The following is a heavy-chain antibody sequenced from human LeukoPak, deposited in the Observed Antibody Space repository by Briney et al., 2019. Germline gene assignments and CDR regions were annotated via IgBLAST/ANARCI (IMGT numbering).Heavy chain of an antibody. J-gene: IGHJ4*02. CDR3: AKGPRASGWTYFDY. CDR1: GFTFSSYA. CDR2: ISGSGGST. D-gene: IGHD6-19*01. V-gene: IGHV3-23*01. Sequence: LSGGSLRLSCAASGFTFSSYAMSWVRQAPGKGLEWVSVISGSGGSTYSAESVKGRFTISRDNSKNTPYLQMNSLRVEDTAVYYCAKGPRASGWTYFDYWGQGTLVTVSS.